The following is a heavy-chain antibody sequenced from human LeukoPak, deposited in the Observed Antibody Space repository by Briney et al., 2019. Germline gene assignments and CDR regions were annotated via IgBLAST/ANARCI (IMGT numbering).Heavy chain of an antibody. CDR2: IYYNGNT. CDR3: ARGSKRYYGSGTSNFDP. V-gene: IGHV4-30-4*08. D-gene: IGHD3-10*01. Sequence: SETLSLTCTVYGDSVTNTNYYWNWIRQFPGEGLEWIGYIYYNGNTYYNPSLKSRVIISLDTSKNQLSLKLNSVTAADTAVYFCARGSKRYYGSGTSNFDPWGQGTLVTVSS. CDR1: GDSVTNTNYY. J-gene: IGHJ5*02.